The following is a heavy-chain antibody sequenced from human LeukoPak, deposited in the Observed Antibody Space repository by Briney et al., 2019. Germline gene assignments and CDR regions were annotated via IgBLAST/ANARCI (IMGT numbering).Heavy chain of an antibody. Sequence: SETLSLTCTVSGGSISSGGYYWSWIRQHPGKGLEWIGYIYDSGSTYYNPSLESRVTMSVDTSKNQFSLKLSSVTAADTAAYYCTSDGGSHPRGAFDRWGQGTMVTVSS. J-gene: IGHJ3*02. CDR1: GGSISSGGYY. V-gene: IGHV4-31*03. CDR3: TSDGGSHPRGAFDR. D-gene: IGHD1-26*01. CDR2: IYDSGST.